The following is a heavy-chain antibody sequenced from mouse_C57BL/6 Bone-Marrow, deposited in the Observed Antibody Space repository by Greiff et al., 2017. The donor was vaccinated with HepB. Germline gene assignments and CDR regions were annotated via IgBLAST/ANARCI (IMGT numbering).Heavy chain of an antibody. Sequence: EVMLVESGGDLVKPGGSLKFSCAASGFTFSSYGMSWVRQTPDKRLEWVATISSGGSYTYYPDSVKGRFTSSRDNAKNTLYLQMSSLKSEDTAMYYCARRDYCGSSHFFAYWGQGTLVTVSA. D-gene: IGHD1-1*01. CDR2: ISSGGSYT. J-gene: IGHJ3*01. CDR3: ARRDYCGSSHFFAY. V-gene: IGHV5-6*02. CDR1: GFTFSSYG.